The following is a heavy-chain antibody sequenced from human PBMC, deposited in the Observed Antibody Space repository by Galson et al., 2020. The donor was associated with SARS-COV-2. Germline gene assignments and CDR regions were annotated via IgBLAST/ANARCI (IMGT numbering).Heavy chain of an antibody. V-gene: IGHV3-30*03. Sequence: GESLKISCAASGFTFSSYGMHWVRQAPGKGLEWVAVISYDGSNKYYADSVKGRFTISRDNSKNTLYLQMNSLRAEDTAVYYCARDRGGNSGRIDYWGQGTLVTVSS. CDR1: GFTFSSYG. J-gene: IGHJ4*02. CDR2: ISYDGSNK. D-gene: IGHD2-21*02. CDR3: ARDRGGNSGRIDY.